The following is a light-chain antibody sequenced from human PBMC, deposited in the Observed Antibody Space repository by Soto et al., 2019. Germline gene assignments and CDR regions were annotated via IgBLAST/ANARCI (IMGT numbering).Light chain of an antibody. J-gene: IGKJ4*01. V-gene: IGKV4-1*01. Sequence: DIVMTQSPDSLAVSLGQRATINCKSSQSVLHSSNNKNYLAWYQEKPGQPPKLLVYWASARESGVPDRFSGSGSGTEFTLTISSLQAEDVAVYYCQQYYNTRLTFGGGTKVEIK. CDR2: WAS. CDR3: QQYYNTRLT. CDR1: QSVLHSSNNKNY.